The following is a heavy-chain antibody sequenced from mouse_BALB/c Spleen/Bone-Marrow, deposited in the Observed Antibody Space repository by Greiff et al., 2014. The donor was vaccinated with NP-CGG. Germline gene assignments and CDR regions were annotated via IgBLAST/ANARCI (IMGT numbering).Heavy chain of an antibody. V-gene: IGHV5-9-1*01. CDR1: GFTFSNNA. CDR3: ARQDGFDY. Sequence: EVMLVESGGGLVKPGGSLKLSCAASGFTFSNNAMSWVRQTPEKRLEWVAIISSGGSYTYYPDSVKGRFTISRDNAKTILYLQMSSLRSEDTAMYYCARQDGFDYWGQGTTLTVSS. D-gene: IGHD2-3*01. CDR2: ISSGGSYT. J-gene: IGHJ2*01.